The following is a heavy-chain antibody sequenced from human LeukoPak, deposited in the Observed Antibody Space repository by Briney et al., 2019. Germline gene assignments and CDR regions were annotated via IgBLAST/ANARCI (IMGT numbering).Heavy chain of an antibody. V-gene: IGHV1-18*04. Sequence: ASVKVSCKASGYRFTTYGFTWVRQAPGQGLEWVGWISAYDGDTHYAQKFQDRITMTTDISTHTASLELRSLTSDDTAVYYCAEDRGELELRPTFPDFWGQGTLVTVSS. CDR3: AEDRGELELRPTFPDF. J-gene: IGHJ4*02. CDR1: GYRFTTYG. CDR2: ISAYDGDT. D-gene: IGHD1-7*01.